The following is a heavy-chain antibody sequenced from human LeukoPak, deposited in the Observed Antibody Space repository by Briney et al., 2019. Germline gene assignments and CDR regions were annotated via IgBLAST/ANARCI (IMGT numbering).Heavy chain of an antibody. CDR3: AKDAYSSGWYYFDS. V-gene: IGHV3-43*02. CDR2: ISGDGSST. J-gene: IGHJ4*02. D-gene: IGHD6-19*01. CDR1: RFTFDDYG. Sequence: GGSLRLSCAASRFTFDDYGMHWVRQVPGKGLEWVSLISGDGSSTYYADSVKGRFTISRDNSKDSLYLQMNSLRTEDTALYYCAKDAYSSGWYYFDSWGQGTLVTVSS.